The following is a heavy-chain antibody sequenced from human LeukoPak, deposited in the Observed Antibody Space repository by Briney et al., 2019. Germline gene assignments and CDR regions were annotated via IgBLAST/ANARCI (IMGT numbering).Heavy chain of an antibody. CDR2: FYTNGAT. Sequence: SETLSLTCTVSGGSIRSYYWSWIRQPAGKGLEWIGRFYTNGATNYNPSLKSRVSMSVDTSKNQFSLKLTSVTAADTAVYYCARDWGGIAAAGNWFDPWGQGTLVTVSS. J-gene: IGHJ5*02. V-gene: IGHV4-4*07. D-gene: IGHD6-13*01. CDR3: ARDWGGIAAAGNWFDP. CDR1: GGSIRSYY.